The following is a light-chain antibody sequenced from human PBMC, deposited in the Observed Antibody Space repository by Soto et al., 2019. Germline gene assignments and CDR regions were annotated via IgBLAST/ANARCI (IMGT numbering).Light chain of an antibody. CDR1: QSVSSSY. J-gene: IGKJ1*01. CDR2: DAS. V-gene: IGKV3-20*01. Sequence: IVLTQSPGTLSLSPGERATLSCRASQSVSSSYLAWYQQKPGQAPRLRIYDASSRATGIPDRFSGSGSGTDFPLTISRLEPEDFAVYYGQQSGSSPRTFGQGTKVEIK. CDR3: QQSGSSPRT.